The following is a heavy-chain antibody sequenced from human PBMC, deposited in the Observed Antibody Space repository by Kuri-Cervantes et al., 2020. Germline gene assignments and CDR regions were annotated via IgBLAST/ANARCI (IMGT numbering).Heavy chain of an antibody. CDR3: GGNPSGNYIQ. V-gene: IGHV4-38-2*02. CDR2: IYYSGST. D-gene: IGHD3-10*01. CDR1: GYSISSGYY. Sequence: SETLSLTCTVSGYSISSGYYWGWIRQPPGKGLEWIGYIYYSGSTNYNPSLKSRVTISVDTSKNQFSLKLSSVTAADTAVYYCGGNPSGNYIQWGQGTLVTVSS. J-gene: IGHJ4*02.